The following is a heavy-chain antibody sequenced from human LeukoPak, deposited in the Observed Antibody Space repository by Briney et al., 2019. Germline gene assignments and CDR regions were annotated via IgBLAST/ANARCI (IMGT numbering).Heavy chain of an antibody. Sequence: PGGSLRLSCAASGFTFDDYAMHWVRQAPGKGLEWVSLISGDGGSTYYADSVKGRFTISRDNSKNSLYLQMNSLRTEDTALYYCAKDIGLGYSSSWYGGYYGMDVWGQGTTVTVSS. CDR2: ISGDGGST. CDR1: GFTFDDYA. D-gene: IGHD6-13*01. CDR3: AKDIGLGYSSSWYGGYYGMDV. V-gene: IGHV3-43*02. J-gene: IGHJ6*02.